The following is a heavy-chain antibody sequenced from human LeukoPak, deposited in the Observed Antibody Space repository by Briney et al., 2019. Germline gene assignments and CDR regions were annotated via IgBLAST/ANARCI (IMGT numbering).Heavy chain of an antibody. V-gene: IGHV3-53*01. CDR3: ARDYYDSSGYYSRWDY. CDR2: IYSGGST. Sequence: ETLSLTCTVSGGSISSYYWSWVRQAPGKGLEWVSVIYSGGSTYYADSVKGRFTISRDNSKNTLYLQMNSLRAEDTAVYYCARDYYDSSGYYSRWDYWGQGTLVTVSS. J-gene: IGHJ4*02. CDR1: GGSISSYY. D-gene: IGHD3-22*01.